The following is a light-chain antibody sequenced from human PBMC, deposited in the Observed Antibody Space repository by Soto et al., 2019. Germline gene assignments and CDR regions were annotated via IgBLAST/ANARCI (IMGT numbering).Light chain of an antibody. V-gene: IGKV3-15*01. Sequence: EIVMTQSPATLSVSPGERVILSCRASQSVSDNLAWYQQKPGQAPRLLIYGASTRATTIPARFSGSGSGTEFTLTISSLQSEDFGVYYCQQSNNWPYTFGQGTRLDIK. J-gene: IGKJ2*01. CDR2: GAS. CDR3: QQSNNWPYT. CDR1: QSVSDN.